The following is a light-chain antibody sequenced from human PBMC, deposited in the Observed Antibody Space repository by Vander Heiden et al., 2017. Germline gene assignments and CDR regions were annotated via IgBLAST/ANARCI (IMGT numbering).Light chain of an antibody. Sequence: DIQMTQSPFSLSASVGDRVTITCQASQDINNYLNWYQQKPGKDPKLLVYDASNLETGVPSRFSGSGSGTDFTFSISRLQPEDIATYYCQQYDNLLTFGGGTKVEIK. J-gene: IGKJ4*01. CDR3: QQYDNLLT. CDR2: DAS. V-gene: IGKV1-33*01. CDR1: QDINNY.